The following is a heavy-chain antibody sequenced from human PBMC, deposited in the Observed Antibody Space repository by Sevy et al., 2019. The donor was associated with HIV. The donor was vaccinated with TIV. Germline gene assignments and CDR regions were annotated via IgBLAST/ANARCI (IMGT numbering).Heavy chain of an antibody. CDR2: ISGYNSNR. V-gene: IGHV1-18*01. CDR3: ARCLGGLRPWEYNWFDP. CDR1: AYTFSSYG. J-gene: IGHJ5*02. Sequence: ASVKVSCKASAYTFSSYGISWVRQAPGQGLEWMGWISGYNSNRKYSQKFQDRATMTTDTSTSTAYMELRSLRSDDTAVYYCARCLGGLRPWEYNWFDPWGQGTLVTASS. D-gene: IGHD1-26*01.